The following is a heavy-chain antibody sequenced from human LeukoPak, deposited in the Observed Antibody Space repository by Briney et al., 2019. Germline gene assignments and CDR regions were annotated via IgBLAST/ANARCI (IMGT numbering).Heavy chain of an antibody. V-gene: IGHV1-8*01. CDR2: MQPYSGNT. Sequence: ASVKVSCKASGYTFSIYDINWVRQAPGQGLEWLACMQPYSGNTDYAQKFQGRLTMTRNSSTNTVYMELSSLRSEDTAVYYCATSTPFDAFDIWGQGTMVTVSS. CDR1: GYTFSIYD. CDR3: ATSTPFDAFDI. J-gene: IGHJ3*02.